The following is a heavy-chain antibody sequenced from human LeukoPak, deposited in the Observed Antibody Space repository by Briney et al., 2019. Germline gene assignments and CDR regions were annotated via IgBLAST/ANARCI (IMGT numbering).Heavy chain of an antibody. CDR1: GDSVSSNSAA. D-gene: IGHD3-3*01. CDR2: TYYRSKWYN. CDR3: ARDLGVVIGYYYYYGMDV. J-gene: IGHJ6*02. V-gene: IGHV6-1*01. Sequence: SQTLSLTCAISGDSVSSNSAAWNWIRQSPSRGLEWLGRTYYRSKWYNDYPVSVKSRITINPDTSKNHFSLQLDSVTPEDTAVYYCARDLGVVIGYYYYYGMDVWGQGTTVTVSS.